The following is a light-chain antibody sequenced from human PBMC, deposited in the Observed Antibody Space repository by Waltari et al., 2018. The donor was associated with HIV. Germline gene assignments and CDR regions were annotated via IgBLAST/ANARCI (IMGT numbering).Light chain of an antibody. CDR2: EAS. J-gene: IGKJ1*01. CDR3: QHRYNWPRT. CDR1: KRVNYY. V-gene: IGKV3-11*01. Sequence: EIVLTQSPATLSLSPGERATLSCRPSKRVNYYLVWYQQKPGQAPRLLIYEASKRATGIPARFSVSGSGTDCTLTISSLEPEDFAVYYCQHRYNWPRTFGQGTKVEIK.